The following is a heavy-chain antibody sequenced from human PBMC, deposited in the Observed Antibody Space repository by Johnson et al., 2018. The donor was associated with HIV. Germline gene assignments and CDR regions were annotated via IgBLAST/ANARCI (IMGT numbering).Heavy chain of an antibody. CDR1: GFTFSNYA. D-gene: IGHD5-18*01. CDR2: ISGSGGST. CDR3: AKEGDSSGPIDAFDI. Sequence: VQLVESGGGLVQPGGSLRLSCAAYGFTFSNYAMSWVRQAPGKGLEWVSAISGSGGSTYHADSVKGRFTISRDNSKKTLYLQMNSLRADDTAVYYCAKEGDSSGPIDAFDIWGQGTLVTVSS. V-gene: IGHV3-23*04. J-gene: IGHJ3*02.